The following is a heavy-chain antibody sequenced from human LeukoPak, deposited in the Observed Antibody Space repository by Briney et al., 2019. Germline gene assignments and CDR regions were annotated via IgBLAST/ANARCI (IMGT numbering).Heavy chain of an antibody. D-gene: IGHD5-18*01. CDR2: IYYSGST. CDR1: GGSVSSGSYY. CDR3: ARDPIVRGYSYGTLYYYYGMDV. Sequence: SETLSLTCTVPGGSVSSGSYYWSWIRQPPGKGLEWIGYIYYSGSTNYNPSLKSRVTISVDTSKNQFSLKLSSVTAADTAVYYCARDPIVRGYSYGTLYYYYGMDVWGQGTTVTVSS. J-gene: IGHJ6*02. V-gene: IGHV4-61*01.